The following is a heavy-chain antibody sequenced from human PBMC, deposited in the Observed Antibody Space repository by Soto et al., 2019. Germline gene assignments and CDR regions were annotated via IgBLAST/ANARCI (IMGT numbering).Heavy chain of an antibody. Sequence: GGSLRLSCAASGFTFSSYSMNWVRQAPGKGLEWVSSISSSSSYIYYADSVKGRFTISRDNAKNSLYLQMNSLRAEDTALYYCARVVAAPSVYYCMDFWGQGTTVTVSS. J-gene: IGHJ6*02. CDR3: ARVVAAPSVYYCMDF. V-gene: IGHV3-21*01. CDR1: GFTFSSYS. D-gene: IGHD6-13*01. CDR2: ISSSSSYI.